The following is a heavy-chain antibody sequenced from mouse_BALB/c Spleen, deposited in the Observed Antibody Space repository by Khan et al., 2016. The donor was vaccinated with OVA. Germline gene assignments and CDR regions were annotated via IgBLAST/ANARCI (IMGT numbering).Heavy chain of an antibody. V-gene: IGHV1-7*01. CDR3: RRDRIDY. CDR1: GYTFTTYW. CDR2: INPTSGYT. Sequence: VQLQESGAELAKPGASVKMSCKASGYTFTTYWMHWVKQRPGQGLEWIGYINPTSGYTDYNEKFKDRATLSADKSSSTADMQLSRLTSEDSADYYCRRDRIDYWGQGTTLTVSS. J-gene: IGHJ2*01.